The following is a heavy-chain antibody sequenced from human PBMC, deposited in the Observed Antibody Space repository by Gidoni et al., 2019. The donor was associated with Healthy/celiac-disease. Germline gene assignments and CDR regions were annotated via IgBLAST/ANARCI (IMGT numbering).Heavy chain of an antibody. Sequence: EVQLVESGGGLVQPGGSLRLSCAASGFTFSSYWMSWVRQAQGKGLEWVANIKQDGSEKYYVDSVKGRLTISRDNAKNSLYLQMNSLRAEDTAVYYCARDTPYYYMDVWGKGTTVTVTS. CDR3: ARDTPYYYMDV. V-gene: IGHV3-7*01. J-gene: IGHJ6*03. CDR1: GFTFSSYW. CDR2: IKQDGSEK.